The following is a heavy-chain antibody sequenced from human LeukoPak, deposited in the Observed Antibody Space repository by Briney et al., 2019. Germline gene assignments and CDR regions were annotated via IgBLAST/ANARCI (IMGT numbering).Heavy chain of an antibody. J-gene: IGHJ4*02. V-gene: IGHV3-30-3*01. CDR3: ARDHYFDY. Sequence: GRSLRLSCAASGFTFRSYAMHWVRQAPGKGLEWVAVITYDGSNEYYADSVKGRFTISRDNSKNTVYLQMNSLRGDDTAVYYCARDHYFDYWGQGTLVTVSS. CDR2: ITYDGSNE. CDR1: GFTFRSYA.